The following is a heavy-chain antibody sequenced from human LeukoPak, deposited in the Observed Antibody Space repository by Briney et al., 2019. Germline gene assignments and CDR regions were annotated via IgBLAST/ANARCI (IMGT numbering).Heavy chain of an antibody. V-gene: IGHV1-46*01. Sequence: GASVKVSCKASGYTFTSCFIHWVRQAPGQGLEWMGVINPSGGSTSYAQKFQGRVTMTRDTSTSTVSMGLSSLRFEDTAVYYCARDSSTNSLGDPWGQGTLVTVSS. D-gene: IGHD2-2*01. CDR3: ARDSSTNSLGDP. J-gene: IGHJ5*02. CDR2: INPSGGST. CDR1: GYTFTSCF.